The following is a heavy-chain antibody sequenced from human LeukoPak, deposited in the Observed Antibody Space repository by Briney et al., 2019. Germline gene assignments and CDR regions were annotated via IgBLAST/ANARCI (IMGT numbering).Heavy chain of an antibody. Sequence: PGGSLRLSCAASGFTFSSYEMNWVRQAPGKGLEWVSYISSSGSTIYYADSVKGRFTISRDNAKNSLYLQMNSLRAEDTAVYYCAKVGAVVVTVHDAFDIWGQGTMVTVSS. CDR1: GFTFSSYE. D-gene: IGHD2-21*02. CDR2: ISSSGSTI. CDR3: AKVGAVVVTVHDAFDI. J-gene: IGHJ3*02. V-gene: IGHV3-48*03.